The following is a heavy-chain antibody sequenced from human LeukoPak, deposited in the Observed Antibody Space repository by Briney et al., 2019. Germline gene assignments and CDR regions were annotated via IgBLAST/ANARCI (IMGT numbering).Heavy chain of an antibody. Sequence: PGGSLRFSCAASGFTFSDYWMHWVRQVPGKGLIWVSHISSDGSTTGYADSVKGRFTVSRDNARATLYLQMNGLRPDDTAMYYCARAARGVVTDFDYWGPGALVTVSS. CDR2: ISSDGSTT. D-gene: IGHD3-10*01. V-gene: IGHV3-74*01. CDR1: GFTFSDYW. CDR3: ARAARGVVTDFDY. J-gene: IGHJ4*02.